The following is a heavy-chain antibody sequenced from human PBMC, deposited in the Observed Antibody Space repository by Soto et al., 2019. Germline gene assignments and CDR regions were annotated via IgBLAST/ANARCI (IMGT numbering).Heavy chain of an antibody. Sequence: QVQLQESGPGLVNPSETLSLTCTVSGGSISGVDYYWTWIRQSPWKSLEWIGNIYYTGTTYYNPSLKSRVTISVDTSNNQFSLSLTAVTATDTAVYYCARGMGMIRRHDSWGQGTLVIVST. CDR3: ARGMGMIRRHDS. J-gene: IGHJ4*02. CDR2: IYYTGTT. D-gene: IGHD3-22*01. V-gene: IGHV4-30-4*01. CDR1: GGSISGVDYY.